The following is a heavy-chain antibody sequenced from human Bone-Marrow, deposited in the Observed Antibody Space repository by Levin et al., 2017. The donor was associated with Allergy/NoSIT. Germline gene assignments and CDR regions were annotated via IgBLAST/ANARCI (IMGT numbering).Heavy chain of an antibody. Sequence: KVSGPTLVKPTQTLTLTCTFSGFSLSTTSINNNGKSVGWIRQPPGKALEWLALIYWDNDKRYSPYLKSRLTITKDSSKNQVVLRMTNMDPLDTGTYYCAHMAGNNHEGYWGHGTLVTVSS. V-gene: IGHV2-5*02. CDR3: AHMAGNNHEGY. CDR1: GFSLSTTSINNNGKS. CDR2: IYWDNDK. D-gene: IGHD6-19*01. J-gene: IGHJ4*01.